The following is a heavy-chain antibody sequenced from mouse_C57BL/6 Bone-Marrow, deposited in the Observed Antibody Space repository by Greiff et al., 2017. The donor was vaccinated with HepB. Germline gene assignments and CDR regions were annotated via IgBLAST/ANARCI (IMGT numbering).Heavy chain of an antibody. CDR3: ARDAYYKGAIDY. V-gene: IGHV7-1*01. Sequence: EVKVVESGGGLVQSGRSLRLSCAPSGFTFSDFYMEWVRHAPGKGLEWIAASRNKANDYTTEYSASVKGRFIVSRDTSQSILYLQMNSLRAEDTAIYYCARDAYYKGAIDYWGQGTSVTGSS. CDR1: GFTFSDFY. D-gene: IGHD2-12*01. J-gene: IGHJ4*01. CDR2: SRNKANDYTT.